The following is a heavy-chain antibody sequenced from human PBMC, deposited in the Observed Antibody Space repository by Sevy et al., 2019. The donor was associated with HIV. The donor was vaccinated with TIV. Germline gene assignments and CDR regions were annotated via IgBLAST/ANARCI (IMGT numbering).Heavy chain of an antibody. J-gene: IGHJ6*02. CDR1: GYIFTSNW. CDR3: ARHHASYGVTGYYYYYGLDV. CDR2: IYPDDSDT. Sequence: GESLKISCKGSGYIFTSNWIGWVRQMPGRGLEWMGIIYPDDSDTRYSPSFEGQVTISADKSISTAYLQWSSLKASDTAIYYCARHHASYGVTGYYYYYGLDVWGQGTTVTVSS. D-gene: IGHD4-17*01. V-gene: IGHV5-51*01.